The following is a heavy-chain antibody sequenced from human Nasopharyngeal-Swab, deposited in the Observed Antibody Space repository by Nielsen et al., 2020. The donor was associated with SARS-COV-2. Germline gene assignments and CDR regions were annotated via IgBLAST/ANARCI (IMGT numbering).Heavy chain of an antibody. Sequence: ASVKVSCKASGYTFTSYAMNWVRQAPGQGLEWMGWINTNTGNPTYAQGFTGRFVFSLDTSVSTAYLQISSLKAEDTAVYYCARDLFRYDILRIFDYWGQGTLGTVSS. D-gene: IGHD3-9*01. J-gene: IGHJ4*02. V-gene: IGHV7-4-1*02. CDR2: INTNTGNP. CDR1: GYTFTSYA. CDR3: ARDLFRYDILRIFDY.